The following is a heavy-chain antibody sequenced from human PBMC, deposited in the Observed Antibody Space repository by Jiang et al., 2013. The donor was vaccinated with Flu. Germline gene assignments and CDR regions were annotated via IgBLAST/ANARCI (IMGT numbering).Heavy chain of an antibody. CDR2: IYPGDSDT. J-gene: IGHJ4*02. CDR3: AIGRGAAAHFDY. V-gene: IGHV5-51*01. D-gene: IGHD6-13*01. Sequence: PGKGLEWMGIIYPGDSDTRYSPSFQGQVTISADKSISTAYLQWSSLKASDTAMYYCAIGRGAAAHFDYWGQGTLVTVSS.